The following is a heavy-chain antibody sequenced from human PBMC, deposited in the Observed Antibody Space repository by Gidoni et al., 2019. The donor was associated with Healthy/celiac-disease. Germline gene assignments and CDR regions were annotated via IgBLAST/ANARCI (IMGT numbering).Heavy chain of an antibody. CDR2: IYYSGST. V-gene: IGHV4-39*01. D-gene: IGHD2-21*02. J-gene: IGHJ4*02. CDR1: GGSISSSSYY. Sequence: QLQLQESGPGLVQPSETLSLTCTVSGGSISSSSYYWGWIRQPPGKGLEWIGSIYYSGSTYYNPSLKSRVTISVDTSKNQFSLKLSSVTAADTAVYYCARHLSLVTAGFDYWGQGTLVTVSS. CDR3: ARHLSLVTAGFDY.